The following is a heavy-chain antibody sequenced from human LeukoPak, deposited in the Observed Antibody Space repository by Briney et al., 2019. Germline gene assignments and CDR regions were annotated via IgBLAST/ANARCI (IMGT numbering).Heavy chain of an antibody. D-gene: IGHD3-3*01. CDR2: ISGSGGST. V-gene: IGHV3-23*01. CDR3: ARAPYYDFWSGPLTCYMDV. J-gene: IGHJ6*03. CDR1: GFTFSSYA. Sequence: PGGSLRLSCAASGFTFSSYAMSWVRQAPGKGLEWVSAISGSGGSTYYADSVKGRFTISRDNSKNTLYLQMNSLRAEDTAVYYCARAPYYDFWSGPLTCYMDVWGKGTTVTVSS.